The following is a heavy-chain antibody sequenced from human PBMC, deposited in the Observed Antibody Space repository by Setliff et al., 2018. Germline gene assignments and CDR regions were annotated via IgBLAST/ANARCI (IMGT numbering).Heavy chain of an antibody. D-gene: IGHD3-22*01. J-gene: IGHJ4*02. Sequence: ASVKVSCKTSGYTFTNSGITWVRQAPGQGLEWMGWINNYSFKTNYPQKFLGRVTVTTDTSTGTAYMELGGLTSDDPAIYYCARINFYVSSGYYYAPDYWGPGTLVTVSS. CDR1: GYTFTNSG. V-gene: IGHV1-18*01. CDR2: INNYSFKT. CDR3: ARINFYVSSGYYYAPDY.